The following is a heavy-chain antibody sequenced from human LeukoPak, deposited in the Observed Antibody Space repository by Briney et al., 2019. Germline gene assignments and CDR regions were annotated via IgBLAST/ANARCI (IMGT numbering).Heavy chain of an antibody. D-gene: IGHD3-9*01. CDR3: AARYLPTYYDILTGYYAIDY. Sequence: SETLSLTCTVYGDFISSGNYYWTWIRQPAGEGLEWIGRFSTSGSTNYNPSLMSRVTISLDTSKNQFSLNLRSVTATDTAVYYCAARYLPTYYDILTGYYAIDYWGQGTLVTVSS. V-gene: IGHV4-61*02. CDR2: FSTSGST. J-gene: IGHJ4*02. CDR1: GDFISSGNYY.